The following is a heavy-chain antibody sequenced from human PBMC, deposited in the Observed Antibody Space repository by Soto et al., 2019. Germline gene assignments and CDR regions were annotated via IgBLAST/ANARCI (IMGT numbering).Heavy chain of an antibody. V-gene: IGHV3-48*01. CDR3: ARGGYCSSTSCYARSGFAI. J-gene: IGHJ3*02. CDR2: SSSRSSTI. Sequence: GASSGSTYSSYSMNRERQARGKGREWGGYSSSRSSTIYYADSVKGRFTLSRDNAKTSLYLQMNSLRAEDTAVYYCARGGYCSSTSCYARSGFAIWGQGTMVTVSS. CDR1: GSTYSSYS. D-gene: IGHD2-2*01.